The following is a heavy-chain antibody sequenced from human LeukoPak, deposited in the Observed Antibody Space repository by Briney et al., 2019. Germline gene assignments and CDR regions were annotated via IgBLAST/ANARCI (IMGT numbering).Heavy chain of an antibody. D-gene: IGHD3-10*01. CDR3: ATDINYGSGSFDY. J-gene: IGHJ4*02. Sequence: SETLSLTCTVSGGSIRSSSYYRGWIRQPPGKGLEWIGSVYYTGSTYYNPSLKSRVTISVDTSKNQFSLKLNSVTAADTALYYCATDINYGSGSFDYWGQGTLVTVSS. V-gene: IGHV4-39*07. CDR2: VYYTGST. CDR1: GGSIRSSSYY.